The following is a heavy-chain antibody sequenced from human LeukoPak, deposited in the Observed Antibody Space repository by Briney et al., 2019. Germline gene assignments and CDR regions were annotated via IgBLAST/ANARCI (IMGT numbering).Heavy chain of an antibody. CDR2: ISHSGST. CDR3: ARQFYYDSGGSHY. J-gene: IGHJ4*02. D-gene: IGHD3-22*01. Sequence: SETLSLTCAVYGGSFSGHYCIWIRQPPGKGLEWIGEISHSGSTNYNPSLQSRVTISVDTSKNQFSLKLSSVTAADTAVYYCARQFYYDSGGSHYWGQGTLVTVSS. CDR1: GGSFSGHY. V-gene: IGHV4-34*01.